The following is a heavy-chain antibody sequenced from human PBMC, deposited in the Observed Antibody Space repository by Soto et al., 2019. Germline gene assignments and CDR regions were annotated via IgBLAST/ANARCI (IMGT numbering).Heavy chain of an antibody. Sequence: EVQLLESGGGLVQPGGSLRLSCAASGFTFSSYAMSWVRQAPGEGLEWVSAISGSGGSTYYADSVKGRFTISRDNSKNALYLQMNSLRAEDTAVYYCANPPSSSSGMDVWGQVTTVTVSS. CDR3: ANPPSSSSGMDV. J-gene: IGHJ6*02. CDR1: GFTFSSYA. CDR2: ISGSGGST. D-gene: IGHD6-6*01. V-gene: IGHV3-23*01.